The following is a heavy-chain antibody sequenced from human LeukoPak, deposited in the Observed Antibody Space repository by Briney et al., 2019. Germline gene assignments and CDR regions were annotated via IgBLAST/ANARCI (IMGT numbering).Heavy chain of an antibody. CDR3: ARHGSRYSSGWYIIDY. J-gene: IGHJ4*02. D-gene: IGHD6-19*01. V-gene: IGHV4-39*01. CDR1: GGSISSSSYY. CDR2: IYYSGST. Sequence: SETLSLTCTVSGGSISSSSYYWGWIRQPPGKGLEWIGSIYYSGSTYYNPSLKSRVTISVDTSKNQFSLKLSSVTAADTAVYYCARHGSRYSSGWYIIDYWGQGTLVTVSS.